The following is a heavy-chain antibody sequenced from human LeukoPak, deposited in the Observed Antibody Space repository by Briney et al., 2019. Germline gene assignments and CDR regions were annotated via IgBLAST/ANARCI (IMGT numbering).Heavy chain of an antibody. CDR2: INPNSGGT. CDR3: ARGGYSSSWYFLSFDY. V-gene: IGHV1-2*04. CDR1: GYTFTGYY. D-gene: IGHD6-13*01. J-gene: IGHJ4*02. Sequence: ASVKVSRKASGYTFTGYYMHWVRQAPGQGLEWMGWINPNSGGTNYAQKFQGWVTMTRDTSISTAYMELSRLRSDDTAVYYCARGGYSSSWYFLSFDYWGQGTLVTVSS.